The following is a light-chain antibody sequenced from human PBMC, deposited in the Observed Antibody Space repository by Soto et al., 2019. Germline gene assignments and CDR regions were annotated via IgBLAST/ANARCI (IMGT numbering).Light chain of an antibody. J-gene: IGLJ1*01. CDR3: CSYAGSYTYV. V-gene: IGLV2-23*02. CDR2: EVS. Sequence: QSVLTQPASVSGSPGQSSTIACTGTSSDVGSYNFVSWYQQHPGKAPKLMIYEVSKRPSGVSNGFSGSKSGNTASLTISGLQAEDEAHYYCCSYAGSYTYVFGTGTKVTAL. CDR1: SSDVGSYNF.